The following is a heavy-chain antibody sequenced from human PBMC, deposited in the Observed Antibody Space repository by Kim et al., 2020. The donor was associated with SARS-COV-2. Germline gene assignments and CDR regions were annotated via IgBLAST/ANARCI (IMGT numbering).Heavy chain of an antibody. CDR2: GNP. V-gene: IGHV7-4-1*02. J-gene: IGHJ5*02. Sequence: GNPTDAQCFTGRFVFSLDTSVSTAYLQISSLRAEDTAVYYCARGINWFDPWGQGTLVTVSS. CDR3: ARGINWFDP. D-gene: IGHD3-10*01.